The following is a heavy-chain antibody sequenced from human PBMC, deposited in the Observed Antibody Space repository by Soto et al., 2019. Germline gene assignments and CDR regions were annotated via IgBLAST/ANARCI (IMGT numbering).Heavy chain of an antibody. CDR2: IGTNADT. CDR1: GFRFSDYD. D-gene: IGHD3-3*01. Sequence: EVQLVESGGVLIQRGGSLRLSCEASGFRFSDYDMHWVRQPPGKGLEWVSGIGTNADTHYSDSVKGRFTISRENDKNSLYPQMNSLKADDTAVYFCARGRPFWSDFYIDHWGQGTLLTVS. V-gene: IGHV3-13*01. J-gene: IGHJ1*01. CDR3: ARGRPFWSDFYIDH.